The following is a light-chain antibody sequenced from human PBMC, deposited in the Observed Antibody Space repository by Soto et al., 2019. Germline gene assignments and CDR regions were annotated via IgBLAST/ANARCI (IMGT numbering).Light chain of an antibody. Sequence: QSALTQPASVSGSPGQSITISCTGTSSDVGGYNYVSWYQQHPGKAPKLMIYEVSNRPSGVSNRFSGSKSGNTASLTISGLQAEDEADYYCSSYTSSSTWVFSGGTKLTAL. CDR2: EVS. CDR3: SSYTSSSTWV. CDR1: SSDVGGYNY. V-gene: IGLV2-14*01. J-gene: IGLJ3*02.